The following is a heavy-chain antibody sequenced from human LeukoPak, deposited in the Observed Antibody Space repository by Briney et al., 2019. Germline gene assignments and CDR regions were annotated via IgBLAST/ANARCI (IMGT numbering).Heavy chain of an antibody. CDR2: INQGGSET. CDR3: ARLIGDRTIYDY. Sequence: PGGSLRLSCAASGFTFRTYWMSWVRQAPGEGLAWVASINQGGSETYYVESVKGRFTISRDNAMNSFFLQMNSPRAEDTAVYYCARLIGDRTIYDYWGQGTLVTVSS. V-gene: IGHV3-7*01. J-gene: IGHJ4*02. D-gene: IGHD6-6*01. CDR1: GFTFRTYW.